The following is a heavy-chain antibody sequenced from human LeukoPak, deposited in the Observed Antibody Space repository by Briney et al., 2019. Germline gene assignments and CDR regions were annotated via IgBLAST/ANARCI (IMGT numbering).Heavy chain of an antibody. D-gene: IGHD6-13*01. Sequence: SETLSLTCTVSGGSINSSNDYWGWIRQPPGKGLEWIGTIYYSGSTYYNPSLKSRVTISVDTSKKQFSLKLSSVTAADTAVYYCARNSGIAAADPFDYWGQGTLVTVSS. CDR2: IYYSGST. J-gene: IGHJ4*02. V-gene: IGHV4-39*01. CDR1: GGSINSSNDY. CDR3: ARNSGIAAADPFDY.